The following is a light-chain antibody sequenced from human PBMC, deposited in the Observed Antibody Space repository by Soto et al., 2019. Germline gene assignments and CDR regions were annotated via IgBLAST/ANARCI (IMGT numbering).Light chain of an antibody. CDR3: QQRANWPLT. V-gene: IGKV3D-20*02. CDR2: DSS. J-gene: IGKJ4*01. CDR1: QSVSSSY. Sequence: EIVLTQSPGTLSLSPGERATLSCRASQSVSSSYLVWHQQKPGQAPRLLIYDSSSRATGIPARFSGSGSGTDFTLTISSLEPEDFAVYYCQQRANWPLTFGGGTKVEIK.